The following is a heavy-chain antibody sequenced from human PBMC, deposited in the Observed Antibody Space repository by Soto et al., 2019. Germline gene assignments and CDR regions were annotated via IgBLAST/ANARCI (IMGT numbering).Heavy chain of an antibody. CDR1: GYTFTGYY. J-gene: IGHJ4*02. CDR3: ARGTHDLLEWFLYFDY. D-gene: IGHD3-3*01. Sequence: ASVKVSCKASGYTFTGYYMHWVLQAPGQGLEWMGWINPNSGGTNYAQKFQGWVTMTRDTSISTAYMELSRLRSDDTAVYYCARGTHDLLEWFLYFDYWGQGTLVTVSS. V-gene: IGHV1-2*04. CDR2: INPNSGGT.